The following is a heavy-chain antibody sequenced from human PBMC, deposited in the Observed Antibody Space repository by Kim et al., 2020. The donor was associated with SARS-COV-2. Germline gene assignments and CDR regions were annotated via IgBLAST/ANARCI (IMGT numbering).Heavy chain of an antibody. J-gene: IGHJ5*02. CDR1: GFTFSSYS. V-gene: IGHV3-21*01. CDR3: ARDSDHGDLSNWLDP. CDR2: ISSSSSYI. D-gene: IGHD4-17*01. Sequence: GGSLRLSCAASGFTFSSYSMNWVRQAPGKGLEWVSSISSSSSYIYYADSVKGRFTISRDNAKNSLYLQMNSLRAEDTAVYYCARDSDHGDLSNWLDPWGQGTLVTVSS.